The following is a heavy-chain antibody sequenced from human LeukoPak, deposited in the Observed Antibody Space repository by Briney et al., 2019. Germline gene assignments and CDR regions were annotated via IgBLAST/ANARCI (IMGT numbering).Heavy chain of an antibody. CDR2: IYSGGST. J-gene: IGHJ4*02. CDR3: AKGSDYYGSVTSKKTD. D-gene: IGHD3-10*01. V-gene: IGHV3-53*01. Sequence: GGSLRLSCAASGFTVINNYMSWLRQAPGKGLEWVSVIYSGGSTYYADSVKGRFTISRDNSKNTLYLQMNSLRVEDTAVYYCAKGSDYYGSVTSKKTDWGQGTLVTVSS. CDR1: GFTVINNY.